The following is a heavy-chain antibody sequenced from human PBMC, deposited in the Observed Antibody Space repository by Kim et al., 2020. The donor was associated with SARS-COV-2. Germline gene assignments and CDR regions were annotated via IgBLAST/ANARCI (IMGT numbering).Heavy chain of an antibody. CDR1: GFTFSSYG. D-gene: IGHD3-9*01. J-gene: IGHJ4*01. CDR3: AKSLYYDILTGYYFDY. CDR2: ISYDGSNK. V-gene: IGHV3-30*18. Sequence: GGSLRLSCAASGFTFSSYGMHWVRQAPGKGLEWVAVISYDGSNKYYADSVKGRFTISRDNSKNTLYLQMNSLRAEDTAVYYCAKSLYYDILTGYYFDYWG.